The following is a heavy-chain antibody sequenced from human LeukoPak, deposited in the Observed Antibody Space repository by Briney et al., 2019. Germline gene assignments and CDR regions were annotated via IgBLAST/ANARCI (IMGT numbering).Heavy chain of an antibody. CDR2: IYYSGST. J-gene: IGHJ5*02. D-gene: IGHD6-13*01. Sequence: PSETLSLTCTVSGGSVSNDYWSWIRQPPGKGLEWIGYIYYSGSTNYNPSLKGRVTISVDTSKNQFSLKLSSVTAPDTAVYYCARARWGSSKRGKPFDPWGQGTLVTVSS. CDR3: ARARWGSSKRGKPFDP. CDR1: GGSVSNDY. V-gene: IGHV4-59*02.